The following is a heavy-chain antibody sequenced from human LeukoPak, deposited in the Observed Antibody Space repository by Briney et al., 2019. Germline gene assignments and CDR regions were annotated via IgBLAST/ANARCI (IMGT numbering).Heavy chain of an antibody. CDR3: TTDHRTIYGVVFPDY. J-gene: IGHJ4*02. CDR1: EFTFSKFP. CDR2: INYKSKGGTA. V-gene: IGHV3-15*01. Sequence: GGSLRLSCAASEFTFSKFPMGWVRQAPGKGLEWVGRINYKSKGGTADYAAPVKGRFTISRDDSKDTLYLQMNSLNAEDTAVYYCTTDHRTIYGVVFPDYWGQGTLVIVSS. D-gene: IGHD3-3*01.